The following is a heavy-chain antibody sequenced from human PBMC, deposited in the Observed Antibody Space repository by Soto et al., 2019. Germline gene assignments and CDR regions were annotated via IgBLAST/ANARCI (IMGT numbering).Heavy chain of an antibody. D-gene: IGHD2-15*01. CDR3: ARDAVVVVAAHPPDNWFDP. CDR1: GGTFSSYG. Sequence: QVQLVQSGAEVKKPGSTVKVSCKASGGTFSSYGIRWVRQAPGQGLEWMGGIIPIFGTANYAQNFQGRVTITADEXXSXAXXELSSLRPEDTAVYYCARDAVVVVAAHPPDNWFDPWGQGTLVTVSS. CDR2: IIPIFGTA. J-gene: IGHJ5*02. V-gene: IGHV1-69*12.